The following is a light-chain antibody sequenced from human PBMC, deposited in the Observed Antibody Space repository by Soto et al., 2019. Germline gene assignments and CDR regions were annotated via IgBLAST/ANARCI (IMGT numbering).Light chain of an antibody. J-gene: IGLJ3*02. CDR1: SSNIGAGYP. CDR2: GNT. V-gene: IGLV1-40*01. Sequence: QSVLTQPPSVSGAPGQRVTVSCIGSSSNIGAGYPVHWYQQVPGTAPKLLIYGNTNRPSGVPDRFSGSKSGTSASLAITGLQAEDEADYYCQSYDSSLIGWVFGGGTKPTVL. CDR3: QSYDSSLIGWV.